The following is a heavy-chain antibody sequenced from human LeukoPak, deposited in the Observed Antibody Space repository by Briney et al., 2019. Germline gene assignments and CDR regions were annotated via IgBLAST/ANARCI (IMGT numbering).Heavy chain of an antibody. Sequence: SETLSLTCAVYGGSFSGYYWGWIHQPPGKGLEWIGSIYYSGSTYYNPSLKSRVTISVDTSKNQFSLKLSSVTAADTAVYYCAREVMAGTYYFDYWGQGTLVTVSS. CDR1: GGSFSGYY. D-gene: IGHD3-16*01. J-gene: IGHJ4*02. V-gene: IGHV4-34*01. CDR2: IYYSGST. CDR3: AREVMAGTYYFDY.